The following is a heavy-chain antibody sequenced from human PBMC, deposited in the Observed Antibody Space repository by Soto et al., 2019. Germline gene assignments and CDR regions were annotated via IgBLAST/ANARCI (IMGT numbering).Heavy chain of an antibody. D-gene: IGHD2-15*01. J-gene: IGHJ4*02. Sequence: GASVKVCCKSSGDILGSHAMHWVRQPPGQRLEWMGWINADSGNTKYSQKFQGRLTINRDTSANTAYMELSGLRSEDTAVYYCARVGSVCGDGTCYAPFDHWGQGTLVTVSS. CDR1: GDILGSHA. CDR2: INADSGNT. CDR3: ARVGSVCGDGTCYAPFDH. V-gene: IGHV1-3*01.